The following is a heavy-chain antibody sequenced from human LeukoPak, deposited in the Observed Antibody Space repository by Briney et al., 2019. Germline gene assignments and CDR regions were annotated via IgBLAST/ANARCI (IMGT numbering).Heavy chain of an antibody. CDR1: GYTFTNYD. V-gene: IGHV1-8*01. Sequence: GASVRVSCKTSGYTFTNYDINWVRQATGQGLEWMGWMNPNSGNLGFAQKFQGRVTLTRDTSITTAYMELNSLRSDDTAVYYCAKAGYSYELEIGGKHYHYGLDVWGQGTTVTVSS. J-gene: IGHJ6*02. CDR2: MNPNSGNL. CDR3: AKAGYSYELEIGGKHYHYGLDV. D-gene: IGHD5-18*01.